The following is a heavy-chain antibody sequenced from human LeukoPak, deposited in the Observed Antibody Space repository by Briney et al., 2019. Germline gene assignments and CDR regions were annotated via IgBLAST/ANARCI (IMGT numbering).Heavy chain of an antibody. CDR1: GFTVSSNY. D-gene: IGHD5-12*01. V-gene: IGHV3-53*01. J-gene: IGHJ4*02. Sequence: GGSLRLSCAASGFTVSSNYMSWVRQAPGKGLEWVSVIYSGGSTYYADSVKGRFTISRDNSKNTLYLQMNSLRAEDTAVYCCARAPYSGYAYYFDYWGQGTLVTVSS. CDR2: IYSGGST. CDR3: ARAPYSGYAYYFDY.